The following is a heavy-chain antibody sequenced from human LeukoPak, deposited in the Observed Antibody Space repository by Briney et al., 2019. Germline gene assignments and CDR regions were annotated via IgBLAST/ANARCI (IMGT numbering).Heavy chain of an antibody. Sequence: GGSLRLSCAASGFTFSSYGMHWVRQAPGKGLEWVAFIRYDGSNKYYADSVKGRFTISRDNSKNTLYLQMNSLRAEDTAVYYCASTTYLSLRYFDWLFVPDYWGQGTLVTVSS. CDR2: IRYDGSNK. D-gene: IGHD3-9*01. CDR1: GFTFSSYG. J-gene: IGHJ4*02. V-gene: IGHV3-30*02. CDR3: ASTTYLSLRYFDWLFVPDY.